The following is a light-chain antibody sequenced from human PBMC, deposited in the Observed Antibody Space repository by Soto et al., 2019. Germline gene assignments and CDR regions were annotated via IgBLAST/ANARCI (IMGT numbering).Light chain of an antibody. CDR3: QQYNNWPPIT. CDR1: QSVSSY. CDR2: GAS. V-gene: IGKV3-15*01. Sequence: IVLTQSPATLSLSPGERATLSCGASQSVSSYLAWYQQKPGQAPRLLIYGASTRATGVPARFSGSGSGTEFTLTISSLQSEDFAVYYCQQYNNWPPITFGQGTRLEIK. J-gene: IGKJ5*01.